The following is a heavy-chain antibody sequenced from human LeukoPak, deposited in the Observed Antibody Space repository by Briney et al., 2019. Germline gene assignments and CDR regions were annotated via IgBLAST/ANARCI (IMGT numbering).Heavy chain of an antibody. J-gene: IGHJ4*01. Sequence: PSETPSLTCAVSGTSISTYYWSGIRQPAGKGLEWIGRIYTSGNTNYKPSLKSRLTISVDKSKNHLSLKLSSLTAADTAFYYCAGGPSGTAFDDWGHGTLVTVSS. V-gene: IGHV4-4*07. CDR3: AGGPSGTAFDD. CDR1: GTSISTYY. CDR2: IYTSGNT. D-gene: IGHD1-1*01.